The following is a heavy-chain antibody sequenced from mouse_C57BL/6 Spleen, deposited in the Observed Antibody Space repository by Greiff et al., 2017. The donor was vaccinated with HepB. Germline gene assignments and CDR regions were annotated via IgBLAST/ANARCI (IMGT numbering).Heavy chain of an antibody. Sequence: VQLQQSGAELVRPGTSVKVSCKASGYAFTNYLIEWVKQRPGQGLEWIGVINPGSGGTNYNEKFKGKATLTADKSSRTAYMQLSSLTSEDSAVYFCAIDYYGTAGFAYWGQGTLVTVSA. D-gene: IGHD1-1*01. CDR3: AIDYYGTAGFAY. CDR2: INPGSGGT. V-gene: IGHV1-54*01. J-gene: IGHJ3*01. CDR1: GYAFTNYL.